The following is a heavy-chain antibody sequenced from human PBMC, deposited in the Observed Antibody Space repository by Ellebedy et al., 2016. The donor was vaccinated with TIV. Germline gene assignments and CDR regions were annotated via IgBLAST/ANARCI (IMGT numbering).Heavy chain of an antibody. CDR3: ARRKYYDFWSGYYTAFDI. V-gene: IGHV5-51*01. Sequence: GESLKISXKGSGYSFTSYWIGWVRQMPGKGLEWMGIIYPGDSDTRYSPSFQGQVTISADKSISTAYLQWSSLKASDTAMYYCARRKYYDFWSGYYTAFDIWGQGTMVTVSS. CDR1: GYSFTSYW. CDR2: IYPGDSDT. D-gene: IGHD3-3*01. J-gene: IGHJ3*02.